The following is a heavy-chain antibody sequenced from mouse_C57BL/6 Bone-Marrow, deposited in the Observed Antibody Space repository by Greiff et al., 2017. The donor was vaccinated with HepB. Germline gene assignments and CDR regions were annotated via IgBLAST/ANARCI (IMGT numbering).Heavy chain of an antibody. CDR2: ISYSGST. D-gene: IGHD2-3*01. J-gene: IGHJ3*01. V-gene: IGHV3-1*01. CDR1: GYSITSGYD. CDR3: ARAAYDLPWFAY. Sequence: VQLKESGPGMVKPSQSLSLTCTVTGYSITSGYDWHWIRHLPGNKLEWMGYISYSGSTNYNTSLKSRISITHDTSKNHFFLKLNSVTTEDTATYYCARAAYDLPWFAYWGQGTLVTVSA.